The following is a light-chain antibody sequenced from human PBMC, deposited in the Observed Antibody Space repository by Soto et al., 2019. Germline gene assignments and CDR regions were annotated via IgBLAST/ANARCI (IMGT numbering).Light chain of an antibody. CDR2: DAS. Sequence: DIQVTQSPSSLSACVGDRVTIACRASQNIDSYLNWYQQRPGKAPKLLIHDASSLQSGVPSRFSGSGSGTDFALTISSLQPEDFATIYCQQTYSTSWTFGQGTKVDIK. V-gene: IGKV1-39*01. J-gene: IGKJ1*01. CDR3: QQTYSTSWT. CDR1: QNIDSY.